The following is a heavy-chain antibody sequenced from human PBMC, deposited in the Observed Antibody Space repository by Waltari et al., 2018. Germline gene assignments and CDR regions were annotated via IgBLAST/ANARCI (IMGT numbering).Heavy chain of an antibody. CDR3: TTDSTTVNGY. CDR1: GFTFSNAW. V-gene: IGHV3-15*01. D-gene: IGHD4-17*01. CDR2: IKSKTDGGKT. J-gene: IGHJ4*02. Sequence: EVQLVESGGGLVKPGGSLRLSCAASGFTFSNAWMSWVRQAPGKGLEWVGRIKSKTDGGKTDYAAPVKGRVTISREDSKNTLYLQMNSLKTEDTAVYYCTTDSTTVNGYWGQGTLVTVSS.